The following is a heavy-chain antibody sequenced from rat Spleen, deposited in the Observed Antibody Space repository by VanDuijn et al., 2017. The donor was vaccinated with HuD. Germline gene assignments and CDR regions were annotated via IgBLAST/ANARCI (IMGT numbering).Heavy chain of an antibody. D-gene: IGHD4-3*01. CDR3: ARHNSGYGVMDA. V-gene: IGHV5-31*01. J-gene: IGHJ4*01. CDR1: GFTFNNYW. Sequence: EVQLVESGGGLVQPGRSLKLSCVASGFTFNNYWMTWIRQAPGKGLEWVASISTGGGSTYYRDSVKGRFTVSRDNAKSTLYLQMDSLRSEDTATYYCARHNSGYGVMDAWGQGASVTVSS. CDR2: ISTGGGST.